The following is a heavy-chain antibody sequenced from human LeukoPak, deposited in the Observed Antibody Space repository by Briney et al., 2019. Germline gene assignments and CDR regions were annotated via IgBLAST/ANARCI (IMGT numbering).Heavy chain of an antibody. CDR1: GYTLTELS. V-gene: IGHV1-24*01. D-gene: IGHD3-10*01. J-gene: IGHJ4*02. CDR2: FDPEDGET. Sequence: ASVKVSCKVSGYTLTELSMHWVRQAPGKGLEWMGGFDPEDGETIYAQKFQGRVTMTEDTSTDTAYMELSSLRSEDTAVYYCATWESAWGSGSYDNALNDYWGQGTLVTVSS. CDR3: ATWESAWGSGSYDNALNDY.